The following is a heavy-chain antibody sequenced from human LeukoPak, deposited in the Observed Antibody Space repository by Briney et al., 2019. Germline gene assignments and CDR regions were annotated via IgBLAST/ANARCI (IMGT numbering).Heavy chain of an antibody. J-gene: IGHJ6*02. CDR3: ARGSNCSGGSCRSRAYYYGMDV. CDR2: ISSSSSYI. D-gene: IGHD2-15*01. V-gene: IGHV3-21*01. Sequence: GGSLRLSCAASGFTFSSYSMNWVRQAPGKGLEWVSSISSSSSYIYYADSVKGRFTISRDNAKNSLYLQMNSLRAEDTAVYYCARGSNCSGGSCRSRAYYYGMDVWGQGTTVTVSS. CDR1: GFTFSSYS.